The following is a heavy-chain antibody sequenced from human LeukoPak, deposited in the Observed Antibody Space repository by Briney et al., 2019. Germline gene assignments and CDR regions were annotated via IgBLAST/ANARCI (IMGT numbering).Heavy chain of an antibody. D-gene: IGHD6-19*01. V-gene: IGHV1-69*13. CDR3: ARTSGWYSYASFDY. J-gene: IGHJ4*02. CDR1: GGTFSSYA. CDR2: IIPIFGTA. Sequence: ASVKVSCKASGGTFSSYAISWVRQAPGQGLAWMGGIIPIFGTANYAQKFQGRVTITADESTSTAYMELSSLRSEDTAVYYCARTSGWYSYASFDYWGQGTLVTVSS.